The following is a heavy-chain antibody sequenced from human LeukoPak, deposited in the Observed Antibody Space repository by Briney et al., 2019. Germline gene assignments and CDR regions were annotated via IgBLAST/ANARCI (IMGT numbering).Heavy chain of an antibody. J-gene: IGHJ4*02. V-gene: IGHV3-9*01. D-gene: IGHD2-2*01. CDR1: GFTFADYA. Sequence: PGRSLRLSCAASGFTFADYAMHWVRQAPGKGLEWVSGISWNSGNIGYADSVRGRFTISRDNAKNSLYLQMNSLRAEDTALYYCAKDAGGLVVVPAMDWGQGTLVTVSS. CDR2: ISWNSGNI. CDR3: AKDAGGLVVVPAMD.